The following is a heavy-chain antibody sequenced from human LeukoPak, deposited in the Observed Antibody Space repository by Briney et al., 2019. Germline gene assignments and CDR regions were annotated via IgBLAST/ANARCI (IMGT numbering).Heavy chain of an antibody. V-gene: IGHV3-23*01. J-gene: IGHJ4*02. CDR1: GFTFSSSA. CDR3: TRRGGGYEFDY. D-gene: IGHD5-12*01. CDR2: ISNNGGYT. Sequence: GGSLRLSCAASGFTFSSSAMSWVRQAPGKGLEWVSAISNNGGYTYYADSVQGRFTISRDNSKNTLYLQMNGLRTEDTAMYYCTRRGGGYEFDYWGQGTLVTVSS.